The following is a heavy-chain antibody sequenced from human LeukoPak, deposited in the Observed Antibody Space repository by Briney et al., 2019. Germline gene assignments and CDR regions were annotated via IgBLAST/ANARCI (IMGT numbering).Heavy chain of an antibody. D-gene: IGHD3-16*02. CDR1: GFTFSSYN. Sequence: PGGSLRLYCADSGFTFSSYNLHGDRQAPEKGLEWVSYMSSGSSYIYSADSVKGRFTISRDNAKNSLYLQMNSLRAEHTAVYYCASSSSRYPSSFAYWGQGALVTVSS. J-gene: IGHJ4*02. CDR2: MSSGSSYI. V-gene: IGHV3-21*01. CDR3: ASSSSRYPSSFAY.